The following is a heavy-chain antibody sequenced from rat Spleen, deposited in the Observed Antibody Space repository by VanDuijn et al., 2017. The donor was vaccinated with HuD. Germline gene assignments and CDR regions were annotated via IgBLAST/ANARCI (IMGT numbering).Heavy chain of an antibody. D-gene: IGHD3-1*01. CDR1: GFTFSDFF. J-gene: IGHJ2*01. CDR3: ARLTPFDY. CDR2: ISYEGSGT. V-gene: IGHV5-22*01. Sequence: EVQLVESDGGLVQPGESLKLSCAASGFTFSDFFMAWVRQAPKKGLEWVASISYEGSGTYYGDSVKGRFTISRDNAKATLYLQMNSLRSEDTATYYCARLTPFDYWGQGVMVTVSS.